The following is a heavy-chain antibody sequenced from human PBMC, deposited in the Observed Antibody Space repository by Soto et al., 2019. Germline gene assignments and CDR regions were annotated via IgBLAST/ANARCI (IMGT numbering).Heavy chain of an antibody. V-gene: IGHV3-33*01. Sequence: QVQLVESGGGVVQPGTSLRLSCAASGFTFSRHGMHWVRQTPGKGLEWLAVILNDASGHWYADSVKGRFTSSRDNFENTLYLQMNGLRLEDTAMYYCARDDDYPDNGFDYWGQGTLVTVSS. CDR3: ARDDDYPDNGFDY. J-gene: IGHJ4*02. CDR1: GFTFSRHG. CDR2: ILNDASGH. D-gene: IGHD4-17*01.